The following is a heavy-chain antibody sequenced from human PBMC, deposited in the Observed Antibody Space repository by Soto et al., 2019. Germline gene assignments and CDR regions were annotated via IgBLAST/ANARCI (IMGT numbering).Heavy chain of an antibody. D-gene: IGHD3-22*01. V-gene: IGHV3-30-3*01. CDR2: ISYDGSDK. Sequence: GGSLRVPCAASGFTFRAYGIRCVRKAPGKGLEWVALISYDGSDKDYADSVKGRFTISRDNSRNTLFLQMNSLRAEDTAVYYCARDYYKYYDSSGYYRSPAYWGQGTLVTVSS. J-gene: IGHJ4*02. CDR3: ARDYYKYYDSSGYYRSPAY. CDR1: GFTFRAYG.